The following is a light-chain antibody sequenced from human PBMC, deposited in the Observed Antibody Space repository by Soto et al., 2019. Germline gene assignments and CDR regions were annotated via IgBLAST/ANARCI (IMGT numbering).Light chain of an antibody. CDR1: NIGSKS. CDR2: YDS. J-gene: IGLJ1*01. Sequence: SYELTQPPSVSVAPGKTARITCGGNNIGSKSVHWYQQKPGQAPVLVIYYDSDRPSGIPERFSGSNSGNTATLTISRVEAGDEDDYYCQVWDSSSDHLYVFGTGTKLTVL. CDR3: QVWDSSSDHLYV. V-gene: IGLV3-21*04.